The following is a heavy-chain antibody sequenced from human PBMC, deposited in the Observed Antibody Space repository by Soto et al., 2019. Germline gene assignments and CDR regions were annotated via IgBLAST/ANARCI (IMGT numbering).Heavy chain of an antibody. D-gene: IGHD3-22*01. CDR2: IVVGSGNT. CDR1: GLTFTSSA. J-gene: IGHJ3*02. Sequence: SVKVSCKACGLTFTSSAVQWVRQARGQRLEWIGWIVVGSGNTNYAQKFQERVTITRDMSTSTAYMELSSLRSEDTAVYYCAAVGYYDAFDIWGQGTMVNVSS. CDR3: AAVGYYDAFDI. V-gene: IGHV1-58*01.